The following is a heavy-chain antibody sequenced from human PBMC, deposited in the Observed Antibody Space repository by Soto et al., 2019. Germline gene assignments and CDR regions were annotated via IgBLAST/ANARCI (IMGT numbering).Heavy chain of an antibody. J-gene: IGHJ4*02. V-gene: IGHV3-21*01. Sequence: GGSLRLSCAASGFTFSSYSMNWVRQAPGKGLEWVSSISSSSSYIYYADSVKGRFTISRDNAKNSLYLQMNSLRAEDTAVYYCARDRVPAADYFDYWGQGTLVTVSS. CDR2: ISSSSSYI. CDR1: GFTFSSYS. CDR3: ARDRVPAADYFDY. D-gene: IGHD2-2*01.